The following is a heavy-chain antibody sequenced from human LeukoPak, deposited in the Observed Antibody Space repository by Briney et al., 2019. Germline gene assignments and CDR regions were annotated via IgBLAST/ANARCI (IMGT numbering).Heavy chain of an antibody. J-gene: IGHJ4*02. D-gene: IGHD3-10*01. CDR2: IIPILGIA. CDR1: GGTFSSYA. CDR3: AREYGSGSYYWFN. Sequence: SVKVSCKASGGTFSSYAISWVRQAPGQGLEWMGRIIPILGIANYAQKFQGRVTITADKSTSTAYMELSRLRSDDTAVYYCAREYGSGSYYWFNWGQGTLVTVSS. V-gene: IGHV1-69*04.